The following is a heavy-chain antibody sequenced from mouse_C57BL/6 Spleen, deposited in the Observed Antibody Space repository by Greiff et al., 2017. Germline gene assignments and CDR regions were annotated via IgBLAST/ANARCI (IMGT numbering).Heavy chain of an antibody. CDR1: GYTFTEYT. J-gene: IGHJ2*01. Sequence: QVQLQQSGAELVKPGASVKLSCKASGYTFTEYTIHWVKQRSGQGLEWIGWFYPGSGSIKYNEKFKDKATLTADKSSSTVYMELSRLTSEDSAVYFCARHEGRRSMMVTTSGYFDYWGQGTTLTVSS. CDR3: ARHEGRRSMMVTTSGYFDY. D-gene: IGHD2-3*01. CDR2: FYPGSGSI. V-gene: IGHV1-62-2*01.